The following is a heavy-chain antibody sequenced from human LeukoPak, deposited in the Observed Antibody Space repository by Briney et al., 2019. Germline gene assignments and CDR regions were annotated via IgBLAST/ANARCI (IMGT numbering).Heavy chain of an antibody. CDR3: AREAIAVAARSSFDY. CDR1: GDIASSNSAA. Sequence: SQTLSLTCAISGDIASSNSAAWNWIRQSPSRGLEWLGRTYYRSKWYNDYAVSVKSRITINPDTSKNQFSLQLNSVTPEDTAVYYCAREAIAVAARSSFDYWGQGTLVTVSS. D-gene: IGHD6-19*01. CDR2: TYYRSKWYN. V-gene: IGHV6-1*01. J-gene: IGHJ4*02.